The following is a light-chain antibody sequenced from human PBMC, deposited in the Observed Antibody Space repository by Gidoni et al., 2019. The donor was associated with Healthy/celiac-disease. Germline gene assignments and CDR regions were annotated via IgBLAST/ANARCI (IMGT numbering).Light chain of an antibody. V-gene: IGLV3-1*01. CDR2: QDS. J-gene: IGLJ2*01. Sequence: SYELTPPPSVSVSPGQTASITSSGDKLGDKYACWYQQKPGQSPVLVIYQDSKRPSGIPERFSGSNSGNTATLTISGTQAMDEADYYCQAWDSSTLVVFGGGTKLTVL. CDR1: KLGDKY. CDR3: QAWDSSTLVV.